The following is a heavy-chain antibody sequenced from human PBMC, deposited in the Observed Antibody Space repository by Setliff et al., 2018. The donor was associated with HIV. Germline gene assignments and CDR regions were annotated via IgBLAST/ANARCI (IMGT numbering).Heavy chain of an antibody. CDR3: ARDLLGATHYFQH. Sequence: SGGSLRLSCAASEFTFSSYSMHWVRQAPGKGLEWVALILYDGSNKYYADSVKGRFTISRDNAKNSLYLQKNSLRAEDTAVYYCARDLLGATHYFQHWGQGTLVTVSS. CDR1: EFTFSSYS. V-gene: IGHV3-30*07. CDR2: ILYDGSNK. J-gene: IGHJ1*01. D-gene: IGHD1-26*01.